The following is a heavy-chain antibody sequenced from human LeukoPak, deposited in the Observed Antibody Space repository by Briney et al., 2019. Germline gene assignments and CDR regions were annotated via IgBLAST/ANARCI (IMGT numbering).Heavy chain of an antibody. J-gene: IGHJ5*02. D-gene: IGHD2-2*01. CDR2: INRSGST. Sequence: PSETLSLTCAVYGGSFSGYYWSWVRQPPGKGLEWIGEINRSGSTNYNPSLKSRVTISVDTSKSQFSLKLSSVTAADTAVYYCARRFDIVVVPAAKGAWFDPWGQGTLVTVSS. CDR3: ARRFDIVVVPAAKGAWFDP. V-gene: IGHV4-34*01. CDR1: GGSFSGYY.